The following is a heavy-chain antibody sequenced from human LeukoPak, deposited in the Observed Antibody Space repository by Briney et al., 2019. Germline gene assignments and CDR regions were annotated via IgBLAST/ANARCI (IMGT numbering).Heavy chain of an antibody. J-gene: IGHJ4*02. CDR1: GGSISSGGYY. CDR3: AAIVGAIPRYFDY. CDR2: IYYSGST. Sequence: SETLPLTCTVSGGSISSGGYYWSWIRQHPGKGLEWIGYIYYSGSTYYNPSLKSRVTISVDTSKNQFSLKLSSVTAADTAVYYCAAIVGAIPRYFDYWGQGTLVTVSS. V-gene: IGHV4-31*03. D-gene: IGHD1-26*01.